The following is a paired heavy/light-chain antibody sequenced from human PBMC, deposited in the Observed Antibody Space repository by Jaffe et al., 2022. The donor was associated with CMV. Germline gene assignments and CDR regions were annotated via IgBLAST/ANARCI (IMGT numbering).Light chain of an antibody. CDR2: YDS. Sequence: SYVLTQPPSVSVAPGKTARITCGGNNIGSKSVHWYQQKPGQAPVLVMYYDSDRPSGIPERFTGSNSGNTATLTVSRVEDGDEADYYCQVWDSSSDHVIFGGGTKLTVL. V-gene: IGLV3-21*04. J-gene: IGLJ2*01. CDR1: NIGSKS. CDR3: QVWDSSSDHVI.
Heavy chain of an antibody. V-gene: IGHV4-39*01. J-gene: IGHJ6*03. CDR3: ARHEFRSELANMGV. Sequence: QLQLQESGPGLVKASETLSLTCTVSGDSISSPYYYWAWIRQPPGKGLEWIGSFYYSGITYYNASLKSRLTISADTSKKQFSLKLTSVTAADTAVYYCARHEFRSELANMGVWGKGTSVTVSS. CDR2: FYYSGIT. D-gene: IGHD1-1*01. CDR1: GDSISSPYYY.